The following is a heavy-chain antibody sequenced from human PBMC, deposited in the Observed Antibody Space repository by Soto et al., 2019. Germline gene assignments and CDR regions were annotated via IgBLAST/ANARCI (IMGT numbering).Heavy chain of an antibody. CDR2: INPNSGGT. CDR1: GYTFTGYY. J-gene: IGHJ6*02. CDR3: ARGGPSRPPPVYYYYGMDV. V-gene: IGHV1-2*04. D-gene: IGHD2-2*01. Sequence: ASVKVSCKASGYTFTGYYMHWVRQPPGQGLEWMGWINPNSGGTNYAQKFQGWVTMTRDTSISTAYMELSRLRSDDTAVYYCARGGPSRPPPVYYYYGMDVWGQGTTVTVSS.